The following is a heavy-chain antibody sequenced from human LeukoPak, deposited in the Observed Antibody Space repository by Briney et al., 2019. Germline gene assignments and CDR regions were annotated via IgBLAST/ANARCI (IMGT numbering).Heavy chain of an antibody. J-gene: IGHJ4*02. CDR2: IYYSGST. D-gene: IGHD4-17*01. CDR3: ARLGGATVTTHNFDY. Sequence: SETLSLTCTVSGGSISSGDYYWSWIRQPPGKGLEWIGYIYYSGSTYYNPSLKSRVTIPVDTSKNQFSLKPSSVTAADTAVYYCARLGGATVTTHNFDYWGQGTLVTVSS. V-gene: IGHV4-30-4*08. CDR1: GGSISSGDYY.